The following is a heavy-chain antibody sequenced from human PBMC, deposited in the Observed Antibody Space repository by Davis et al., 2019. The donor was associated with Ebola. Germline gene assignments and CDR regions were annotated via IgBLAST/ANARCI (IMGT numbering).Heavy chain of an antibody. CDR2: IYHSGST. V-gene: IGHV4-30-2*01. CDR1: GGSISSGGYS. CDR3: ARGYYDGRGWFDP. D-gene: IGHD3-3*01. Sequence: MPSDTLSLTCAVSGGSISSGGYSWSCIRQPPGKGLEWIGYIYHSGSTYYNPSLKSRVTISVDRSKNQFSLKLSSVTAADTAVYYCARGYYDGRGWFDPWGQGTLVTVSS. J-gene: IGHJ5*02.